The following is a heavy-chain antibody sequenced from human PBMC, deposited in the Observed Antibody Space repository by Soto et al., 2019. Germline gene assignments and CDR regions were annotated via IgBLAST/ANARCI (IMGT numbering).Heavy chain of an antibody. CDR3: ARLTVYFAATVRAAPLSEIDS. V-gene: IGHV4-59*08. CDR2: IYYGRTT. Sequence: PSKTLSLTCTISRGSISPYYWTWVRTTPGKGLEAIGYIYYGRTTSYNPSLISRVTILLDTSKSHISLRLSSVTAADTAIYYCARLTVYFAATVRAAPLSEIDSCGLETTLTVSS. J-gene: IGHJ6*02. CDR1: RGSISPYY. D-gene: IGHD2-15*01.